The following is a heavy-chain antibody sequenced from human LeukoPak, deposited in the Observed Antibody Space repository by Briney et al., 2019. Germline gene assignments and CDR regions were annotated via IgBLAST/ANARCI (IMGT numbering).Heavy chain of an antibody. J-gene: IGHJ6*02. V-gene: IGHV3-23*01. CDR2: ISGSGGST. CDR1: GFTFSSYG. CDR3: AKTLRVATSSYYYYGMDV. Sequence: GGSLRLSCAASGFTFSSYGMHWVRQAPGKGLGWVSAISGSGGSTYYADSVKGRFTIPRDNSKNTLYLQMNSLRAEDTAVYYCAKTLRVATSSYYYYGMDVWGQGTTVTVSS. D-gene: IGHD5-12*01.